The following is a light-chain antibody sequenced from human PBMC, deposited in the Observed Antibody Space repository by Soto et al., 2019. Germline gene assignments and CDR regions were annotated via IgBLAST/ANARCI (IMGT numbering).Light chain of an antibody. CDR3: QQYGSSHT. J-gene: IGKJ2*01. CDR2: AAS. CDR1: QSVSSSY. V-gene: IGKV3-20*01. Sequence: EIVLTQSPGTLSLSPGERATLSCRASQSVSSSYLDWYQQKPGQAPRLLIYAASSTATGIPDRFSGSGSGTDFTLTISRLEPEDVAVYYCQQYGSSHTFGQGTKLEIK.